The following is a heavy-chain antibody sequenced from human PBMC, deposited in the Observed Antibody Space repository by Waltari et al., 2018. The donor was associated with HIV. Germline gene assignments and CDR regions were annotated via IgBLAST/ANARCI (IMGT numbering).Heavy chain of an antibody. V-gene: IGHV3-48*01. CDR1: SSYS. CDR2: ISSSGSTI. CDR3: ARDYSGTYADFDY. Sequence: SSYSMNWVRQAPGKGLEWVSYISSSGSTIYYADSVRGRFTISRDNAKNSLYLQLNSLRAEDTAVYYCARDYSGTYADFDYWGQGTLVTVSS. D-gene: IGHD1-26*01. J-gene: IGHJ4*02.